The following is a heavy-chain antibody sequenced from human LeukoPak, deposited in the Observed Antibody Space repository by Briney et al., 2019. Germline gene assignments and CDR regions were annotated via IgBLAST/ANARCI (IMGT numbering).Heavy chain of an antibody. V-gene: IGHV4-59*01. D-gene: IGHD5-24*01. CDR3: ARDRRDGYNPGDYNFDY. J-gene: IGHJ4*02. CDR2: IYYTGTT. CDR1: GGSISFYY. Sequence: SETLSLTCTVSGGSISFYYWSWIRQPPGKGLEWIGYIYYTGTTNYNPSLKSRATISVDTSRNQFSLRLSSLTAADTAVYFCARDRRDGYNPGDYNFDYWSQGALVTVSS.